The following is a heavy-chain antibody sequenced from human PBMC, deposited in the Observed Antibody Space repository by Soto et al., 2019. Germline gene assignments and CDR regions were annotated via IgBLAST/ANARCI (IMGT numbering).Heavy chain of an antibody. D-gene: IGHD6-25*01. CDR2: IYYSGST. J-gene: IGHJ4*02. Sequence: SETLSLTCTVSGGSISSGGYYWSWIRQHPGKGLEWIGYIYYSGSTYYNPSLKSRVTISVDTSKNQFSLNLYSVTAADTAVYFCARQRAVKGLDYWGPGVLVTVS. CDR1: GGSISSGGYY. V-gene: IGHV4-31*03. CDR3: ARQRAVKGLDY.